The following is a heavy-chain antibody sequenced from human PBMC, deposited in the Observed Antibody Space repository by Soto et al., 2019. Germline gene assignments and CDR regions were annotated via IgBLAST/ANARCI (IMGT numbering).Heavy chain of an antibody. V-gene: IGHV1-69*01. CDR2: IIPIFGTA. CDR1: GGTFSSYA. CDR3: ASDLGDCSSTSCYTAENWFDP. Sequence: QVQLVQSGAEVKKPGSSVKVSCKASGGTFSSYAISWVRQAPGQGLEWMGGIIPIFGTANYAQKFQGRVTITADESTSTAYMELSSLSSEDTAVYYCASDLGDCSSTSCYTAENWFDPWGQGPLVTVSS. J-gene: IGHJ5*02. D-gene: IGHD2-2*02.